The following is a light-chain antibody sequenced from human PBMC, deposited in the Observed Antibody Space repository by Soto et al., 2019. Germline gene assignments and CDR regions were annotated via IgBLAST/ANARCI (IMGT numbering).Light chain of an antibody. CDR3: QQYNNLPPLT. V-gene: IGKV3-15*01. J-gene: IGKJ4*01. CDR2: GGS. CDR1: QSVSSN. Sequence: DIVMTQSPATLSVSPGERATLSCRASQSVSSNLAWYQQKPGQAPRLLIYGGSTRATGIPARFSGSGSGTEFNLTISSLQSEDFAVYYCQQYNNLPPLTFGGGTKVEIK.